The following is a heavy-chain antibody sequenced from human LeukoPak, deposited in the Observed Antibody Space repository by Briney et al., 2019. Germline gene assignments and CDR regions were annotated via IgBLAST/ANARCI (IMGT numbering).Heavy chain of an antibody. CDR2: ISSSSSYT. CDR1: GFTFSDYY. Sequence: GGSLRLSCAASGFTFSDYYMSWIRQAPGKGLEWVSYISSSSSYTNYTDSVKGRFTISRDNAKNSLYLQMNSLRGEDTAVYYCARRMIAAAGRDYYYYYGMDVWGQGTTVTVSS. D-gene: IGHD6-13*01. J-gene: IGHJ6*02. V-gene: IGHV3-11*06. CDR3: ARRMIAAAGRDYYYYYGMDV.